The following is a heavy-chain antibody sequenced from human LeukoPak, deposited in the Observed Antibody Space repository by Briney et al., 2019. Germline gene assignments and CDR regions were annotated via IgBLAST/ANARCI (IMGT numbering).Heavy chain of an antibody. CDR2: IYFSGGT. CDR1: GDSISSSNCY. V-gene: IGHV4-39*01. Sequence: SETLSLTCTVSGDSISSSNCYWGWIRQPPGKGLEWIGSIYFSGGTYYNASLKSRVTISVDTSKNQFSLKLSSVTAADTAVYYCAVQGGEVGATYFDYWGQGTLVTVSS. D-gene: IGHD1-26*01. CDR3: AVQGGEVGATYFDY. J-gene: IGHJ4*02.